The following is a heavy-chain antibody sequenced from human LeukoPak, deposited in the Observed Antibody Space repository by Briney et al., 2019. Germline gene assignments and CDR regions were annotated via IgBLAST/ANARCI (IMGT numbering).Heavy chain of an antibody. J-gene: IGHJ6*02. CDR3: VRHWDV. Sequence: GGSLRLSCEASGFTSTSYWMHWVRQAPGKGLVWVSRIKSDGSSTNYADSVKGRFTISRDNAKNTVYLQMNSLRAEDTAVYYCVRHWDVWGQGTTVTVSS. CDR2: IKSDGSST. V-gene: IGHV3-74*01. CDR1: GFTSTSYW.